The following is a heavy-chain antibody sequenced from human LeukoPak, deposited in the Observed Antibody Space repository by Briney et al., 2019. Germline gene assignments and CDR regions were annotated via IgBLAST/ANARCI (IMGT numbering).Heavy chain of an antibody. J-gene: IGHJ3*02. D-gene: IGHD2-21*02. CDR3: ARERRESAYCGGDCPSVDDAFDI. CDR2: ISYDGSNK. V-gene: IGHV3-30*04. CDR1: GFTFSSYA. Sequence: PGGSLRLSCAASGFTFSSYAMHWVRQAPGKGLEWVAVISYDGSNKYYADSVKGRFTISRDNSKNTLYLQMNSLRAEDTAVYYCARERRESAYCGGDCPSVDDAFDIWGQGTMVTVSS.